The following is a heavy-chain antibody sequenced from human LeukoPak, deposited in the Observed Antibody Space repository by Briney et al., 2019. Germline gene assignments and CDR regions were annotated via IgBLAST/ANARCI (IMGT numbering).Heavy chain of an antibody. CDR2: ISSSSSYI. CDR3: ARAKVAAAVYFDY. D-gene: IGHD6-13*01. V-gene: IGHV3-21*01. CDR1: GFTFSSYS. J-gene: IGHJ4*02. Sequence: GGSLRLSCAASGFTFSSYSMNWVRQAPGKGLEWVSSISSSSSYIYYADSVKGRFTISRDNSKNTLYLQMNSLRAEDTAVYYCARAKVAAAVYFDYWGQGTLVTVSS.